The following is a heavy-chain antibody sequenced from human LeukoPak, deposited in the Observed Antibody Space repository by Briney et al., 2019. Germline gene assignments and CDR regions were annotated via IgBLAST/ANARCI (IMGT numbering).Heavy chain of an antibody. J-gene: IGHJ3*02. D-gene: IGHD2-2*01. CDR1: GFTFSSYA. CDR2: ISGSGGST. Sequence: GGSLRLSCAASGFTFSSYAMSWVRQAPGKGLEWVSAISGSGGSTYYADSVKGRFTISRDNSKNTLYLQMNSLRAEDTAVYYCALDPRYCSSTVLKGDAFDIWGQGTMVTVPS. CDR3: ALDPRYCSSTVLKGDAFDI. V-gene: IGHV3-23*01.